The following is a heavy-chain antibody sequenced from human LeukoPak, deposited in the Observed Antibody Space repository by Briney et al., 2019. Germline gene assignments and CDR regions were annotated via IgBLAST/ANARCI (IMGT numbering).Heavy chain of an antibody. V-gene: IGHV4-28*03. CDR2: IYHSGTT. CDR3: AREENVYYYFDY. CDR1: GYSITSSSW. D-gene: IGHD3-10*01. Sequence: PSETLSLTCAVSGYSITSSSWWGWIRQPPGKGLEWIGYIYHSGTTYYNPSLQSRVTMSVDTSKNQFSLKLSSVTAVDTAVYYCAREENVYYYFDYWGQGTLVTVSS. J-gene: IGHJ4*02.